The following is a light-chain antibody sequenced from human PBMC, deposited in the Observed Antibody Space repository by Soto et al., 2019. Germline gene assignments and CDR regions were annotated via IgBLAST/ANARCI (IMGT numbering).Light chain of an antibody. J-gene: IGKJ4*02. CDR2: DAS. CDR1: QGISHY. Sequence: DIQMTQSPSSLSASVGDRVTITCRASQGISHYLAWYQQKPGKVPKVLIYDASTLQSGVPSRFSGSGSGTEFTITIRSLQPEDGGSYYCQKHTPDPRTFGGGTKVDIK. CDR3: QKHTPDPRT. V-gene: IGKV1-27*01.